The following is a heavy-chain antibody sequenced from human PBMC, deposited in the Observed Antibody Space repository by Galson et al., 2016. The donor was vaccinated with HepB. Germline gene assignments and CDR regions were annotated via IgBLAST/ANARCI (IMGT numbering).Heavy chain of an antibody. Sequence: SLRLSCAASGFNFGDYGISWFRQAPGKGLQWVSFIRIKSYGETTEYAASVKGRFTISRDDSKGIAYLQMNSLRTEDTAVYYCAVGRPVETPLVFWGQGTLVTVSS. D-gene: IGHD5-18*01. V-gene: IGHV3-49*03. CDR1: GFNFGDYG. CDR3: AVGRPVETPLVF. CDR2: IRIKSYGETT. J-gene: IGHJ4*02.